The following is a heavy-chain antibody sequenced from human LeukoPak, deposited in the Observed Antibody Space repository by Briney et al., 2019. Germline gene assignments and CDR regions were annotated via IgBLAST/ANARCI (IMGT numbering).Heavy chain of an antibody. J-gene: IGHJ4*02. V-gene: IGHV3-7*03. CDR2: IKQDGNQK. CDR1: GFTFSSNW. Sequence: GGSLRLSCAASGFTFSSNWMSWVRQAPGKGLEWVAIIKQDGNQKNYVDSVKGRFTISRDNAKNSLYLQMNSLRAEDTAVYYCVRGLVGYCSGGAWDGTCFDYWGQGTLVSVSS. CDR3: VRGLVGYCSGGAWDGTCFDY. D-gene: IGHD2-15*01.